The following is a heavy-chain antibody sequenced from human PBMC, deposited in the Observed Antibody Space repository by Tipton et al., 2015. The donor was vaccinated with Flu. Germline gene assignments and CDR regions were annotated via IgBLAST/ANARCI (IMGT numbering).Heavy chain of an antibody. J-gene: IGHJ4*02. CDR1: GFTFSDYY. CDR3: ARVIAAAGADY. V-gene: IGHV3-11*01. D-gene: IGHD6-13*01. Sequence: LSLTCAASGFTFSDYYMSWIRQAPGKGLEWVSYISSSGSTIYYADSVKGRFTISRDNAKNSLYLQMNSLRAEDTAVYYCARVIAAAGADYWGQGTLVTVSS. CDR2: ISSSGSTI.